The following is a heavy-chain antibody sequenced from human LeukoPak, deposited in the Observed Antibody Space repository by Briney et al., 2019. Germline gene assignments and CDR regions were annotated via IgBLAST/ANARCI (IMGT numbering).Heavy chain of an antibody. CDR2: IYPGDSDT. J-gene: IGHJ5*02. D-gene: IGHD2-2*01. CDR3: ARRADCTSTSCYEYFDP. V-gene: IGHV5-51*01. Sequence: GESLKISCKGSGYNFASYWIGWVRQMPGKGLEWMGIIYPGDSDTRYSPSFQGRVTISADKSISTAYLQWSSLKASDTAIYYCARRADCTSTSCYEYFDPWGQGTLVTVSS. CDR1: GYNFASYW.